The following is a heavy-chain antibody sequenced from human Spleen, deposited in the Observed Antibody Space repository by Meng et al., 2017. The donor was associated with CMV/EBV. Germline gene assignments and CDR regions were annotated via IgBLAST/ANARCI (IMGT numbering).Heavy chain of an antibody. CDR2: MNPNSGNT. D-gene: IGHD3-10*01. CDR3: ARGNYGSGSSLDY. Sequence: CKASGYTFTSYDINWVRQATGQGLGWMGWMNPNSGNTGYAQKFQGRVTMTRNTSISTAYMELSSLRSEDTAVYYCARGNYGSGSSLDYWGQGTLVTVSS. CDR1: GYTFTSYD. V-gene: IGHV1-8*01. J-gene: IGHJ4*02.